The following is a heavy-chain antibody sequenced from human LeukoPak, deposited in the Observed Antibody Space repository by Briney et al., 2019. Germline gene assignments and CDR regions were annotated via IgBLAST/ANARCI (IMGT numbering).Heavy chain of an antibody. CDR2: INSDGSST. J-gene: IGHJ6*03. CDR1: GFTFSSYW. CDR3: ARENRHYKVGATNRDYYYYMHV. D-gene: IGHD1-26*01. Sequence: GGSLRLSCAASGFTFSSYWMHWVRQAPGEGMVWVSRINSDGSSTSYADSVKGRFTISRDNAKNTLYLQMNSLRAEDTAVYYCARENRHYKVGATNRDYYYYMHVWGKGTTVTVSS. V-gene: IGHV3-74*01.